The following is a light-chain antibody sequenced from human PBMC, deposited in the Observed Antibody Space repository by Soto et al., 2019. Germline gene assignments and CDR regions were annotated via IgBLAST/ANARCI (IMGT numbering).Light chain of an antibody. Sequence: QSVLTQPASVSGSPGQSITVSCTGTSSDVGGYNYVSWYLQHPGKAPKLMIYDVSNRPSGVSNRFSGSKSGNTASLTISGLQTEDEADYYCSSYTSSSTLEVFGGGTKVTVL. J-gene: IGLJ2*01. CDR2: DVS. V-gene: IGLV2-14*01. CDR1: SSDVGGYNY. CDR3: SSYTSSSTLEV.